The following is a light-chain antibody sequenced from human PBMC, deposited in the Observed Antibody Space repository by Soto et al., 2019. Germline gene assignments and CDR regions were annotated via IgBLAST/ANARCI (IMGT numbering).Light chain of an antibody. V-gene: IGLV1-47*01. CDR1: SSNIGSNY. Sequence: QSVLTQPPSASGIPGQRVNISCSGSSSNIGSNYVYWYRQFPGTAPKLLIQRNNQRPSGVPARFSGSKSGTSASLAISGLRSEDEADYYCQSYDSSLSGSGVFGGGTKLTVL. J-gene: IGLJ3*02. CDR2: RNN. CDR3: QSYDSSLSGSGV.